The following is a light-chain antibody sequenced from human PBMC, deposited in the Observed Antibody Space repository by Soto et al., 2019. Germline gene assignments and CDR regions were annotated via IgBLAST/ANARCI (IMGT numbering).Light chain of an antibody. CDR3: QTWGTGFWV. Sequence: QPVLTQSPSASASLGASVKLTCTLNSGHSSYAIAWHQQQPEKGPRFLMKVNSDGSHTKGDGIPDRFSGSSSGAERHLIISSLQSEDEADYYCQTWGTGFWVFGGGTKLTVL. J-gene: IGLJ3*02. CDR1: SGHSSYA. V-gene: IGLV4-69*01. CDR2: VNSDGSH.